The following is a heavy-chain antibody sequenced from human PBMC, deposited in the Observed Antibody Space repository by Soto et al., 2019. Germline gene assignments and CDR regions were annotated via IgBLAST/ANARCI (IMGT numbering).Heavy chain of an antibody. CDR2: IYHSGST. D-gene: IGHD6-13*01. V-gene: IGHV4-4*02. J-gene: IGHJ6*02. Sequence: SETLSLTCAVSGGSISSSNCWSWVRPPPGKGLEWIGEIYHSGSTNYNPSLKSRVTISVDKSKNQFSLKLSSVTAADTAVYYCYSGVGIAAAGTGYYYYGMDVWGQGTTVTVSS. CDR3: YSGVGIAAAGTGYYYYGMDV. CDR1: GGSISSSNC.